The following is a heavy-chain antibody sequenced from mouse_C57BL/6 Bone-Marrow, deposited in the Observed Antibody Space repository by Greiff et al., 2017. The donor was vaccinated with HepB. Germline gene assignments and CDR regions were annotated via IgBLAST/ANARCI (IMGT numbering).Heavy chain of an antibody. CDR1: GFTFSSYT. J-gene: IGHJ1*03. V-gene: IGHV5-9*01. Sequence: EVMLVESGGGLVKPGGSLKLSCAASGFTFSSYTMSWVRQTPEKRLEWVATISGGGGNTYYPDSVKGRFTISRDNAKNTLYLQMSSLRSEDTALYYCARQTSITTVVPDWYFDVWGTGTTVTVSS. CDR3: ARQTSITTVVPDWYFDV. CDR2: ISGGGGNT. D-gene: IGHD1-1*01.